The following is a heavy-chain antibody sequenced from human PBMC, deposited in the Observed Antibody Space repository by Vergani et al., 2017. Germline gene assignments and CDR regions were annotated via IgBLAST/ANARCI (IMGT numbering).Heavy chain of an antibody. J-gene: IGHJ2*01. CDR2: FSGSGGST. Sequence: EVQLLESGGGLVQPGGSLGLSCAAPGFTFSTYAMSGVRQAPGTGLGWVAAFSGSGGSTYYADSVKGRFTISRDNSKNTLYLQMNSLRAEDTAVYYCAKAIAVAYLPYWYFDLWGRGTLVTVSS. V-gene: IGHV3-23*01. CDR3: AKAIAVAYLPYWYFDL. CDR1: GFTFSTYA. D-gene: IGHD6-19*01.